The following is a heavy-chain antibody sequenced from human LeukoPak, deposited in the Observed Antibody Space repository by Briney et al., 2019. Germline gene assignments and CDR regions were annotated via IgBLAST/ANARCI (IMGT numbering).Heavy chain of an antibody. CDR2: INPNSGGA. J-gene: IGHJ4*02. CDR1: GYTFTDYY. V-gene: IGHV1-2*02. Sequence: ASVKVSCKASGYTFTDYYIHWVRQAPAQGLEWMGWINPNSGGADYAQKFQGRVTMTRDTSISTAYMEVSRLRSDDTAVYYCARDTTDSSSWYLGPNYFDYWGQGTLVTVSS. CDR3: ARDTTDSSSWYLGPNYFDY. D-gene: IGHD6-13*01.